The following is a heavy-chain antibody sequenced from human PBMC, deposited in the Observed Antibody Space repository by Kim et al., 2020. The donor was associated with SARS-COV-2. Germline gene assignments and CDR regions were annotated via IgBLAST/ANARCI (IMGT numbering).Heavy chain of an antibody. CDR3: ARGYNVNPVF. CDR2: ST. Sequence: STKYNPSRKSRLTVSVDTSKNQFSRKLTSLAAADTAVYYCARGYNVNPVFWGQGSLVTVSS. V-gene: IGHV4-34*01. D-gene: IGHD3-10*01. J-gene: IGHJ1*01.